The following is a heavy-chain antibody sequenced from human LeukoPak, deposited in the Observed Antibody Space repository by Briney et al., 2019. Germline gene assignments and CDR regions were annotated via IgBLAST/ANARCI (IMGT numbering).Heavy chain of an antibody. V-gene: IGHV3-23*01. J-gene: IGHJ4*02. CDR2: ISGSGGSA. CDR1: TYTFSLYA. D-gene: IGHD4-23*01. Sequence: TGGSLRLSCTASTYTFSLYAMSCARQAPGKGLEWVSAISGSGGSAYYADSVKGRFTISRDNSKNTLYLQMNSLRAEDTAVYYCAKVPTKTTAVTHFDYWGQGTLVTVSS. CDR3: AKVPTKTTAVTHFDY.